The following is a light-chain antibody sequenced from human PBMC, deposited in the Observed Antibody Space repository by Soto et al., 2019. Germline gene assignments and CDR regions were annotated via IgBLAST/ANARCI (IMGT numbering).Light chain of an antibody. CDR2: GAS. V-gene: IGKV3-20*01. J-gene: IGKJ1*01. CDR1: QSISSY. CDR3: QQYGSSLWT. Sequence: TQSPSSLSASVGDRVTITCRASQSISSYLNWYQQKPGQAPRLLIYGASSRATGIPDRFSGSGSGTDFTLTISRLEPEDFAVYYCQQYGSSLWTFGQGTKVDIK.